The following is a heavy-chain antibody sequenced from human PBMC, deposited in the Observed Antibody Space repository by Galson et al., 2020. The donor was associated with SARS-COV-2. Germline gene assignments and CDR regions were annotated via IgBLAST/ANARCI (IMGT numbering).Heavy chain of an antibody. CDR2: INPSGGST. D-gene: IGHD2-15*01. CDR1: GYTFTSYY. V-gene: IGHV1-46*01. CDR3: ARVGYCSGGSCYSDYYYYMDV. J-gene: IGHJ6*03. Sequence: ASVKVSCKASGYTFTSYYMHWVRQAPGQGLEWMGIINPSGGSTSYAQKFQGRVTMTRDTSTSTVYMELSSLRSEDTAVYYCARVGYCSGGSCYSDYYYYMDVWGKGTTVTVSS.